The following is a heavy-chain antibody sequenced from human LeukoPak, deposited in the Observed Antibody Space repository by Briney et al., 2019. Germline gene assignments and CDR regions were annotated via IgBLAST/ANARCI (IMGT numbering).Heavy chain of an antibody. CDR2: ISSSGSTI. J-gene: IGHJ6*02. V-gene: IGHV3-11*01. CDR3: ARGRLVAATDSPDLYYYYGMGV. Sequence: PGGSLRLSCAASGFTFSDYYMSWIRQAPGKGLEWVSYISSSGSTIYYADSVKGRFTISRDNAKNSLYLQMNSLRAEDTAVYYCARGRLVAATDSPDLYYYYGMGVWGQGTTVTVSS. CDR1: GFTFSDYY. D-gene: IGHD2-15*01.